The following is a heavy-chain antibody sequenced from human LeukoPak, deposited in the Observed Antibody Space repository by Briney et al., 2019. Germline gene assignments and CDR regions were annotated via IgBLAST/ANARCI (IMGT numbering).Heavy chain of an antibody. CDR2: ISSGSVTM. CDR3: ARARCPGDY. J-gene: IGHJ4*02. Sequence: GGSLRLSCVGSVFTFSTYNMNWVRQAPGKGPEWVSYISSGSVTMYYADSVRGRFTISRDNAKNSLYLQMNSLRAEDTAVYYCARARCPGDYWGQGTLVTVSS. CDR1: VFTFSTYN. D-gene: IGHD2-8*01. V-gene: IGHV3-48*01.